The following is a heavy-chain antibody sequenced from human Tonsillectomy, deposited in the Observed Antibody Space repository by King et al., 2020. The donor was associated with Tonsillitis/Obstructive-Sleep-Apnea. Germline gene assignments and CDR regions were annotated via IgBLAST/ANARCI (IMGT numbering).Heavy chain of an antibody. CDR3: ARLGGDSSGYYYFDY. CDR1: GGTFSSYA. J-gene: IGHJ4*02. CDR2: IIPILGIA. Sequence: VQLVESGAEVKKPGSSVKVSCKASGGTFSSYAISWVRQAPGQGLEWMGGIIPILGIANYAQQFQGRVTITADKSTSTAYMELSSLRSEDTAVYYCARLGGDSSGYYYFDYWGQGTLVTVSP. D-gene: IGHD3-22*01. V-gene: IGHV1-69*10.